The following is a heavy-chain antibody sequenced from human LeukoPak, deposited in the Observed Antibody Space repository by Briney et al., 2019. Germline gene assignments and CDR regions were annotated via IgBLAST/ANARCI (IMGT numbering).Heavy chain of an antibody. V-gene: IGHV4-31*03. J-gene: IGHJ4*02. CDR1: GGSISSGGYY. CDR3: ARLRGYSGYDRPRELDY. Sequence: PSETLSLTCTVSGGSISSGGYYWSWIRQHPGKGLEWIGYIYYSGSTYYNPSLKSRVTISVDTSKNQFSLKLSSVTAADTAVYYCARLRGYSGYDRPRELDYWGQGTLVTVSS. CDR2: IYYSGST. D-gene: IGHD5-12*01.